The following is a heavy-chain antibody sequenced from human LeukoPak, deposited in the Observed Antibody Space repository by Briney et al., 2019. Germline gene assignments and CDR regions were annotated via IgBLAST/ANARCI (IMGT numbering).Heavy chain of an antibody. D-gene: IGHD3-22*01. V-gene: IGHV5-51*01. CDR3: ARHPITTYYDSSGYSAGGPDY. J-gene: IGHJ4*02. Sequence: GESLKISCKGSGYSLTSHWIGWVRQMPGKGLEWMGIIYPGDSDTKYSPSFQGQVTISADRSSNTAYLQWSRLKASDTAIYYCARHPITTYYDSSGYSAGGPDYWGQGTLVTVSS. CDR2: IYPGDSDT. CDR1: GYSLTSHW.